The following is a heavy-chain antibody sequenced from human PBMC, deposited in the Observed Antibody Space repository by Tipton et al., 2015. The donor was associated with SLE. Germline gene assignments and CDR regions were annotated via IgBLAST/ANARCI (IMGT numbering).Heavy chain of an antibody. V-gene: IGHV1-18*01. D-gene: IGHD2-15*01. J-gene: IGHJ4*02. CDR2: ISVYNGYT. CDR3: ARVVVGAFDY. CDR1: GYTFIHKG. Sequence: VQLVQSGVEVKKPGASVKVSCKASGYTFIHKGISWVRQAPGQGLEFMGWISVYNGYTNYAQKFQGRVTLTTDTSTSTAYMELRSLRSDDTAVYYCARVVVGAFDYWGQGTLVTVSS.